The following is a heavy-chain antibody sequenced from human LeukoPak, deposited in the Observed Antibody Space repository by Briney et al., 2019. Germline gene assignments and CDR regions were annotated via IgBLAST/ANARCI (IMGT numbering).Heavy chain of an antibody. D-gene: IGHD3-22*01. J-gene: IGHJ6*02. Sequence: GASVKVSCKASGYTFTSYGISWVRQAPGQGLEWMGWISAYNGNTNYAQKLQGRVTMTEDTSTDTAYMELSSLRSEDTAVYYCATLIVYDSSGYGMDVWGQGTTVTVSS. CDR3: ATLIVYDSSGYGMDV. CDR2: ISAYNGNT. CDR1: GYTFTSYG. V-gene: IGHV1-18*01.